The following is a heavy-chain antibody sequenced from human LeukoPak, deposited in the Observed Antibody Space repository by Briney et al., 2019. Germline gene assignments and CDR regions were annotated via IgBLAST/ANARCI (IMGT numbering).Heavy chain of an antibody. D-gene: IGHD3-3*01. J-gene: IGHJ6*02. CDR2: ISGSGGST. CDR3: AKIPSSTNYDFWSGYRSDYYYYYGMDV. Sequence: GGSLRLSCAASGFTFSSYAMSWVRQAPGKGLEWVSAISGSGGSTYYADSVKGRFTISRDNSKNTLYLQMNSLRAEDTAVYYWAKIPSSTNYDFWSGYRSDYYYYYGMDVWGQGTTVTVSS. V-gene: IGHV3-23*01. CDR1: GFTFSSYA.